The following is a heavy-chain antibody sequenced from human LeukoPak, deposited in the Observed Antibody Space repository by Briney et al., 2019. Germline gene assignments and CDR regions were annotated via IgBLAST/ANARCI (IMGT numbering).Heavy chain of an antibody. Sequence: RTSETLSLTCAVYGGSFSGYYWSWIRQPPGKGLEWIGEINHSGSTNYNPSLKSRVTISVDTSKNQFSLKLSSVTAADTAVYYRARLLTEIQYRGQGTMVTVSS. V-gene: IGHV4-34*01. CDR2: INHSGST. CDR1: GGSFSGYY. CDR3: ARLLTEIQY. J-gene: IGHJ3*01. D-gene: IGHD3-9*01.